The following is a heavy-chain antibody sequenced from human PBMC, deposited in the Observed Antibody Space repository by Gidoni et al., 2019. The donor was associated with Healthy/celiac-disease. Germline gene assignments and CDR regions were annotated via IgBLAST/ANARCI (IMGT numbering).Heavy chain of an antibody. D-gene: IGHD3-22*01. CDR2: ISSSSSYI. J-gene: IGHJ4*02. Sequence: EVQLVESGGGLVKPGGSLRPPCAASGVTSSSYSMNWVRQATGKRLEWVSSISSSSSYIYDADSVKGRFTISRDNAKNSLYLQMNSRRAEDTAVYYCAREGLGDSSGSYSYYFDYWGQGTLVTVSS. CDR3: AREGLGDSSGSYSYYFDY. CDR1: GVTSSSYS. V-gene: IGHV3-21*01.